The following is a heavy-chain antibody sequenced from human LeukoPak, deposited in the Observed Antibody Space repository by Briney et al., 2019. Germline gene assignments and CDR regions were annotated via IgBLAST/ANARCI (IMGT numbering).Heavy chain of an antibody. J-gene: IGHJ4*02. Sequence: GGPLRLSCAASGFTFSGSAMHWVRQASGKGLEWVGRIRSKANSYATAYAASVKGRFTISRDDSKNTAYLQMNSLKTEDTAVYYCTRHGTSDYWGQGTLVTVSS. V-gene: IGHV3-73*01. CDR1: GFTFSGSA. CDR3: TRHGTSDY. CDR2: IRSKANSYAT.